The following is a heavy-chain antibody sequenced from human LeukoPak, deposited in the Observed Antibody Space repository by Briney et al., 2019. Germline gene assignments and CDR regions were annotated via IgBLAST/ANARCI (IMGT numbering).Heavy chain of an antibody. CDR3: ARHGGSSYGSYYFDF. CDR2: IYYSGSA. Sequence: SETLSLTCTVSGGSISSCSYYWGWIRQPPGKGLEWIWTIYYSGSAYYNPSLKSRVTISVDTSKNLYSLKLSSVTAADTAVYYCARHGGSSYGSYYFDFWGQGTLVTVSS. CDR1: GGSISSCSYY. J-gene: IGHJ4*02. D-gene: IGHD5-18*01. V-gene: IGHV4-39*01.